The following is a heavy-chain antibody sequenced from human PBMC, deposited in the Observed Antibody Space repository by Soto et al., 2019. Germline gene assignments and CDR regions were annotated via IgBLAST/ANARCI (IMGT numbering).Heavy chain of an antibody. CDR3: ARDTTVVTGYFDL. V-gene: IGHV3-33*01. Sequence: QVQLVESGGGVVQPGRSLRLSCAASGFTFSSYGMHWARQAPGKGLEWVAVIWYDGSNKYYADSVKGRFTISRDNSKNTLYLQMNSLRAEDTAVYYCARDTTVVTGYFDLWGRGTLVTVSS. D-gene: IGHD4-17*01. J-gene: IGHJ2*01. CDR1: GFTFSSYG. CDR2: IWYDGSNK.